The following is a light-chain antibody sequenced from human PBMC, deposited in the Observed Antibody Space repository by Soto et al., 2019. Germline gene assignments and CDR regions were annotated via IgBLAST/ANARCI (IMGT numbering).Light chain of an antibody. V-gene: IGKV3-20*01. J-gene: IGKJ1*01. CDR1: QSLSSTY. CDR3: QQYGDSPRT. Sequence: DIVLTQSPGTLSLSPGERATLSCRASQSLSSTYLAWYHQKPGQAPRLLIYGASSRATGIPDRFSGSGSGTDFSLPISRLEPEDFAVYYCQQYGDSPRTFGQGTKVEIK. CDR2: GAS.